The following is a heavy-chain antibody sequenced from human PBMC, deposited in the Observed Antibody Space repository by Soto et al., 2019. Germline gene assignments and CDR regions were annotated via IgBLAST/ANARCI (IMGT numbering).Heavy chain of an antibody. CDR2: ISSSSSHT. CDR1: GFTFSDYY. J-gene: IGHJ4*02. V-gene: IGHV3-11*03. CDR3: ARCLGRPIQPLDF. Sequence: PGGSLRLSCAASGFTFSDYYMNWIRQAPGKGLEWVSYISSSSSHTNYADSVKGRFTISRDNAKNSLYLQMNSLRVEDTAVYYCARCLGRPIQPLDFWGQGTLVTVSS. D-gene: IGHD5-18*01.